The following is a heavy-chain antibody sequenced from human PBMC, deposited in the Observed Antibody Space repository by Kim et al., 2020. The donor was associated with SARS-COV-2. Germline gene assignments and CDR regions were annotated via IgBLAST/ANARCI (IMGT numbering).Heavy chain of an antibody. CDR1: GGSISSSSYY. CDR2: IYYSGST. D-gene: IGHD3-10*01. V-gene: IGHV4-39*01. J-gene: IGHJ4*02. CDR3: AVTSALVRGGIDY. Sequence: SETLSLTCTVSGGSISSSSYYWGWVRQPPGKGLEWIGSIYYSGSTYYNPSLKSRVTISVDTSMNQFSLRLYSVTAADTAVYYCAVTSALVRGGIDYWGQG.